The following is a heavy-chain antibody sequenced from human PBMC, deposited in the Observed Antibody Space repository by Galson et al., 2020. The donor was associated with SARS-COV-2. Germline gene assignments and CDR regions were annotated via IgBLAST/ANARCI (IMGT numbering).Heavy chain of an antibody. CDR2: NSAYNGNT. CDR3: ARGAGMTTVVSPQVY. J-gene: IGHJ4*02. D-gene: IGHD4-4*01. Sequence: ASVKVSCKASGYTFTTYGIKWVRQAPGQGLEWMGWNSAYNGNTNYAQKLQGRVTMTTDTSTSTAYMELRSLKSDDTAVYYCARGAGMTTVVSPQVYWGQGTLVTVSS. V-gene: IGHV1-18*01. CDR1: GYTFTTYG.